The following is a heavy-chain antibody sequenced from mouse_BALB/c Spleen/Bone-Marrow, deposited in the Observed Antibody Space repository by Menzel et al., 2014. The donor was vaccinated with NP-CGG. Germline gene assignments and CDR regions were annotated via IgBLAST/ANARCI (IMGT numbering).Heavy chain of an antibody. J-gene: IGHJ4*01. V-gene: IGHV1-69*02. Sequence: VQLQRSGAELVKPGAPVKLSCKASGYTFTSYWMNWVKQRPGRGLEWIGRIDPSDSETHYNQKFKDKATLTVDKSPSTAYIQLSSLTSEDSAVYYCARAFGDGYYYAMDYWGQGTSVTVSS. CDR3: ARAFGDGYYYAMDY. CDR1: GYTFTSYW. CDR2: IDPSDSET. D-gene: IGHD2-3*01.